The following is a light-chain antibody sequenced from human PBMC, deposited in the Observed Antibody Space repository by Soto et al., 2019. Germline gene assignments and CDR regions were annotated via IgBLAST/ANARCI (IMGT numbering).Light chain of an antibody. V-gene: IGKV3-20*01. CDR1: QSVSSSR. CDR2: GAS. Sequence: EIVLTQSPGTLSLSPGERATLSCRASQSVSSSRLAWYRQKPGQAPRLLIYGASSRATGFPDRFSGSGSGTDFTLTISRLETEDFAVYYCQLYDSSSWTFGQGTKVDI. J-gene: IGKJ1*01. CDR3: QLYDSSSWT.